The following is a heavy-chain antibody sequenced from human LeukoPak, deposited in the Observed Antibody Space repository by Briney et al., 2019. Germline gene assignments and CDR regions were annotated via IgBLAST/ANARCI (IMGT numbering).Heavy chain of an antibody. V-gene: IGHV4-34*01. D-gene: IGHD6-19*01. J-gene: IGHJ4*02. CDR1: GGSFSGYY. CDR3: ARGRQWLIPFDS. CDR2: INHSGST. Sequence: SETLSLTCAVYGGSFSGYYWSWIRQPPGKGLEWIGDINHSGSTYYNPSLKSRVTISVDTSKNRFSLKLSSVTAADTAVYYCARGRQWLIPFDSWGQGTLVTVSS.